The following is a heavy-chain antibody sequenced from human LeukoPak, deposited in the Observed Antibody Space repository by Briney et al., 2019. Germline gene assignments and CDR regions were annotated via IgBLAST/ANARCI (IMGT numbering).Heavy chain of an antibody. J-gene: IGHJ6*02. V-gene: IGHV3-30*04. D-gene: IGHD6-13*01. Sequence: PGGSLRLSCAASGFTFSSYAMHWVRQAPGKGLEWVAVISYDGSNKYYADSVKGRFTISRDNSKNTLYLQMNSLRAEDTAVYYCARDVSSWYYYYYYGMDVWGQGTTVTVSS. CDR1: GFTFSSYA. CDR2: ISYDGSNK. CDR3: ARDVSSWYYYYYYGMDV.